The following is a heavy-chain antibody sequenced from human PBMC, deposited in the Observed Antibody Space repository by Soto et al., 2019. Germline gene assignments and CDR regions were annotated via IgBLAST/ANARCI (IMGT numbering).Heavy chain of an antibody. CDR1: GFTFSNYW. CDR3: ARDNWNSY. CDR2: VKSDGSST. J-gene: IGHJ4*02. D-gene: IGHD1-1*01. Sequence: PEGSLRLSCAASGFTFSNYWMHWVRQGPGKGLVWVARVKSDGSSTSYADSVKGRFTISRDNAKNTLYLQMNSLRVEDTAVYYCARDNWNSYWGQGTLVTVSS. V-gene: IGHV3-74*01.